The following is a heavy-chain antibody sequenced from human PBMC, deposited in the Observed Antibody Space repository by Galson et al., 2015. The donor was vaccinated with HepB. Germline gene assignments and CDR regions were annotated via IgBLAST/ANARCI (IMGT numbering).Heavy chain of an antibody. CDR3: ARDLGYDYVWGSYRHYYYGMDV. D-gene: IGHD3-16*02. V-gene: IGHV3-30*04. CDR2: ISYDGSNK. Sequence: SLRLSCAASGFTFSSYAMHWVRQAPGKGLEWVAVISYDGSNKYYADSVKGRFTISRDNSKNTLYLQMNSLRAEDTAVYYCARDLGYDYVWGSYRHYYYGMDVWGQGTTVTVSS. CDR1: GFTFSSYA. J-gene: IGHJ6*02.